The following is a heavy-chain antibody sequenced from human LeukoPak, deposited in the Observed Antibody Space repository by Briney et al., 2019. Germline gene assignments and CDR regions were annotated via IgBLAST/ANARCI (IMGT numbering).Heavy chain of an antibody. D-gene: IGHD4-23*01. CDR1: GFTFSSYA. CDR3: AKDSSRVHFYGGNQIDY. CDR2: ISGSGGST. V-gene: IGHV3-23*01. J-gene: IGHJ4*02. Sequence: PGGSLRLSCAASGFTFSSYAMSWVRQAPGKGLEWVSAISGSGGSTYYADSVKGRFTISRDNSKNTLYLQMNSLRAEDTAVYYCAKDSSRVHFYGGNQIDYWGQGTLVTVSS.